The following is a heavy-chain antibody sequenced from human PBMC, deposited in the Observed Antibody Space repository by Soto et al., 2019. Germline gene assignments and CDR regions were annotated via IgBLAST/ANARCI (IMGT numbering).Heavy chain of an antibody. D-gene: IGHD3-10*01. CDR3: ARGLITHEGRAPPDY. V-gene: IGHV3-33*01. Sequence: QVQLVESGGGVVQPGRSLRLSCAASGFTFSSYGMHWVRQAPGKGLEWVAVIWYDGSNKYYADSVKGRFTISRDNSKNTLYLQMNSLRAEDTAVYYCARGLITHEGRAPPDYWGQGTLVTVSS. J-gene: IGHJ4*02. CDR1: GFTFSSYG. CDR2: IWYDGSNK.